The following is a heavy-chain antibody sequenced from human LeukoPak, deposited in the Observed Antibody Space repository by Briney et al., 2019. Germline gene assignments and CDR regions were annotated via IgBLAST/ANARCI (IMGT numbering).Heavy chain of an antibody. D-gene: IGHD5-12*01. CDR2: INSDGSTT. V-gene: IGHV3-74*01. CDR1: GFTFSNYW. Sequence: GGSLRLSCAASGFTFSNYWMHWVRQAPGKGLIWVSRINSDGSTTTYADSVKGRFTIPRDNAKNTLYLQMDSLRAEDTAIYYCAKIPSATENFDYWGQGTLVMVSS. J-gene: IGHJ4*02. CDR3: AKIPSATENFDY.